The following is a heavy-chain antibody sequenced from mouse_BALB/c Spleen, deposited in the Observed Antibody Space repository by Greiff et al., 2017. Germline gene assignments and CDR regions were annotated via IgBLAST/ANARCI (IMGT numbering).Heavy chain of an antibody. Sequence: QVQLKQPGAELVKPGASVKLSCKASGYTFTSYWMHWVKQRPGQGLEWIGEINPSNGRTNYNEKFKSKATLTVDKSSSTAYMQLSSLTSEDSAVYYCARGGLRRLDYRGQGTTLTVSS. CDR3: ARGGLRRLDY. CDR1: GYTFTSYW. CDR2: INPSNGRT. D-gene: IGHD2-2*01. J-gene: IGHJ2*01. V-gene: IGHV1S81*02.